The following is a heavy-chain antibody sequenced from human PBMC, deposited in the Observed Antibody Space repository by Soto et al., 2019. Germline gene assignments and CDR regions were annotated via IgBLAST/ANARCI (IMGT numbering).Heavy chain of an antibody. J-gene: IGHJ4*02. CDR2: VIPIFGTP. D-gene: IGHD3-22*01. CDR1: GGTFNSYG. CDR3: VRATYFSDSSGYTRCFDY. Sequence: QVQLVQSGAEVKKPGSSVKVSCKASGGTFNSYGISWVRQAPGQGLEWMGGVIPIFGTPHYAQKFQGRVTITADKLTSTAYMDLSSLRSDDTAVYYCVRATYFSDSSGYTRCFDYWGQGTLVTVSS. V-gene: IGHV1-69*06.